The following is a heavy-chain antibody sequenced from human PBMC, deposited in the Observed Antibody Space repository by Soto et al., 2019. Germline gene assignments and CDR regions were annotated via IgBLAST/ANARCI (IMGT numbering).Heavy chain of an antibody. Sequence: VQLVESGGGSVQPGGSLRLSCAASGFTFSSGYTFSSFWMSWVRQPPGKGLEWVANINKDGSEKYYMDSVKGRFTISSDNAENSLYLQMDGLRAYDTAIYYCVIDRRVEPWFSDWGQGTLVTAPS. CDR2: INKDGSEK. CDR3: VIDRRVEPWFSD. CDR1: GFTFSSGYTFSSFW. D-gene: IGHD6-13*01. V-gene: IGHV3-7*03. J-gene: IGHJ4*02.